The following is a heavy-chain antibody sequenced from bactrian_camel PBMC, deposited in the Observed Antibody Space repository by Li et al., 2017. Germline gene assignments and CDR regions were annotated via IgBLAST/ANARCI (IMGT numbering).Heavy chain of an antibody. D-gene: IGHD4*01. V-gene: IGHV3S1*01. CDR2: TGGETT. CDR3: AADGGVSDYVPRPFAY. CDR1: GLSFSSP. Sequence: HVQLVESGGGSVQAGGSLKLSCVTSGLSFSSPQYTGGETTFYADSVKGRFTISSAGNTLYLQMNSLKPGDTAVYYCAADGGVSDYVPRPFAYWGQGTQVTVS. J-gene: IGHJ6*01.